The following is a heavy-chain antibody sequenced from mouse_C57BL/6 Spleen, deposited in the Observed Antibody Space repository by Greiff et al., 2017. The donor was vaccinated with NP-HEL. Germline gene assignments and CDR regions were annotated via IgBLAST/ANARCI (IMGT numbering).Heavy chain of an antibody. J-gene: IGHJ4*01. V-gene: IGHV5-6*01. CDR1: GFTFSSYG. Sequence: EVHLVESGGDLVKPGGSLKLSCAASGFTFSSYGMSWVRQTPDKRLEWVATISSGGSYTYYPDSVKGRFTISRDNAKNTLYLQMSSLKSEDTAMYFCARQGYYGYDEGYAMDYWGQGTSVTVSS. D-gene: IGHD2-2*01. CDR3: ARQGYYGYDEGYAMDY. CDR2: ISSGGSYT.